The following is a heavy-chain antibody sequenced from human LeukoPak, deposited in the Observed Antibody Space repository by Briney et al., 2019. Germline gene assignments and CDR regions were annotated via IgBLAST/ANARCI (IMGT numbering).Heavy chain of an antibody. CDR2: IIPIFGTA. V-gene: IGHV1-69*05. CDR1: GGTFSSYA. J-gene: IGHJ5*02. Sequence: SVKVSCKASGGTFSSYAISWVRQAPGQGLEWMGGIIPIFGTANYAQKFQGRVTMATDTSTSTAYMELRSLRSDDTAVYYCATPSTPRGDSWQSWGQGTLVTVSS. D-gene: IGHD5-12*01. CDR3: ATPSTPRGDSWQS.